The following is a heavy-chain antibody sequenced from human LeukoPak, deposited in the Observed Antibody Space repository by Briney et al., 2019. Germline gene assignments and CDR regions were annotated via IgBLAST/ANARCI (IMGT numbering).Heavy chain of an antibody. CDR3: AREGAQYYDFWSGYYHFDY. J-gene: IGHJ4*02. Sequence: GGSLRLSCAASGFTFSSYWMHWVRQTPGKGLVWVSRINSDGSSTSYADSVKGRFTISRDNAKNTLYLQMNSLRAEDTAVYYCAREGAQYYDFWSGYYHFDYWGQGTLVTVSS. V-gene: IGHV3-74*01. D-gene: IGHD3-3*01. CDR2: INSDGSST. CDR1: GFTFSSYW.